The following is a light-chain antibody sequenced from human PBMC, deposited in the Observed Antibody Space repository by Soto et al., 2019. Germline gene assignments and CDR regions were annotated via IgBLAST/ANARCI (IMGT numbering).Light chain of an antibody. Sequence: QAVVTQPPSVSGAPGQRVTISCTGSSSNIGAGYDVHWYQQLPGTAPKLLFYGNSNRPSGVPDRFSGSKSGTSASLAITGLQAEDEADYYCQSYDSRLSGWVFGGGTKLTVL. CDR2: GNS. J-gene: IGLJ3*02. CDR1: SSNIGAGYD. V-gene: IGLV1-40*01. CDR3: QSYDSRLSGWV.